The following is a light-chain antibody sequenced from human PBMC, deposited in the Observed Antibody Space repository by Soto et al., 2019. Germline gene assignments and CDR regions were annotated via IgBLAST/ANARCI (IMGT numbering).Light chain of an antibody. Sequence: EIVMPQSPDTLSVSPGERATLSCRASQSVSSNLAWYQQKPGQAPRLLMYGASTRATGIPARFSGSGSGTELTLTISSLQSEDFAVYYCQQYDNWPLTFGQGTKVDNK. CDR1: QSVSSN. CDR2: GAS. V-gene: IGKV3-15*01. CDR3: QQYDNWPLT. J-gene: IGKJ1*01.